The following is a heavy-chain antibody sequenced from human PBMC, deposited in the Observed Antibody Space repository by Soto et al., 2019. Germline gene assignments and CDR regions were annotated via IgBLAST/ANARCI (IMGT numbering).Heavy chain of an antibody. D-gene: IGHD3-16*01. J-gene: IGHJ6*02. CDR2: IIGSGGRT. Sequence: EVQLLESGGGLVQPGGSLRLSCAASGFTFSSYAMSWVRQAPGKGLEWVSAIIGSGGRTYYADSVKGRFTISRDNSKNTLYLQMNSLRVEDTAVYYCANARIMGSTTFWGMDVWGQGTTVTVSS. CDR1: GFTFSSYA. CDR3: ANARIMGSTTFWGMDV. V-gene: IGHV3-23*01.